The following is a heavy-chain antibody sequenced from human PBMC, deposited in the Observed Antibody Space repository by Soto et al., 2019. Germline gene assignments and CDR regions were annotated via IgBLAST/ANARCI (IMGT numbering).Heavy chain of an antibody. D-gene: IGHD4-17*01. CDR3: ANIGAVTTYFDY. V-gene: IGHV3-23*01. CDR2: ISGSGGST. CDR1: GFTFSSYA. Sequence: GGSLRLSCAASGFTFSSYAMSWVRQAPGKGLEWVSAISGSGGSTYYADSVKGRFTISRDNSKNTLYLQMNSLRAEDTAVYYCANIGAVTTYFDYWGQGTLVTVSS. J-gene: IGHJ4*02.